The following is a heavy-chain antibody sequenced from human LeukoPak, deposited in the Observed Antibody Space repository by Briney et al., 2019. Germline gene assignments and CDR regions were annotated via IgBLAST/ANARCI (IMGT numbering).Heavy chain of an antibody. D-gene: IGHD3-22*01. CDR1: GGSISSYY. CDR3: ARGSRHSGNYDYYDY. J-gene: IGHJ4*02. CDR2: FYSSENT. V-gene: IGHV4-4*07. Sequence: SETLSLTCNVSGGSISSYYWTWIRQPAGKGLEWIGRFYSSENTNYNPSLNSRVTMSVDTSKNHFSLKLTSVTAADTAVYYCARGSRHSGNYDYYDYWGQGTLATVSP.